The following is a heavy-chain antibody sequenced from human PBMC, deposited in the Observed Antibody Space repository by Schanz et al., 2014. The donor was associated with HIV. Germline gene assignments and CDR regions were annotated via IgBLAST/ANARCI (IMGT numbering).Heavy chain of an antibody. CDR2: IWYDGSKK. V-gene: IGHV3-33*01. Sequence: QVQLVESGGGVVQPGRSLRLSCAASGFTFSNYGMHWVRQAPGKGLEWVAVIWYDGSKKYYADSVKGRFTISRDNSKNTLYLQMDSLRVEDTAVYYCARVQQLGNWFDPWGQGTLVTVSS. D-gene: IGHD6-6*01. J-gene: IGHJ5*02. CDR1: GFTFSNYG. CDR3: ARVQQLGNWFDP.